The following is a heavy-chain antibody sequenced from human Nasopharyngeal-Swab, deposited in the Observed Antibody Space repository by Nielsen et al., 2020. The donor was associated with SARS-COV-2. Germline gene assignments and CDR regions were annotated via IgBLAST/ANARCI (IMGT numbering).Heavy chain of an antibody. V-gene: IGHV2-70*11. CDR3: ARTYYDFWSEAVHYYYYMDV. D-gene: IGHD3-3*01. CDR1: GFSLSTSGMC. J-gene: IGHJ6*03. Sequence: SGPTLVKPAQTLTLTCTFSGFSLSTSGMCVSWIRQPPGKALEWLARIDWEDDKYYSTSLKTRLTIPKDTSKTQVVLTMTNMDPVDTATYYCARTYYDFWSEAVHYYYYMDVWGKGTTVTVSS. CDR2: IDWEDDK.